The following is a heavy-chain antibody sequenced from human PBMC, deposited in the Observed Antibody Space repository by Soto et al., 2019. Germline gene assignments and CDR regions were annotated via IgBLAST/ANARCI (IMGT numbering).Heavy chain of an antibody. Sequence: EVQLVESGGGLVQPGGSLRLSCAASGFTFSSYVINWLRQAPGKGLEWDSYISISSSTRYYADSVRGRFTISRDNAKNSLYLQMNSLRDEDTAVYYCARGGGFFDYWGQGTLVTVSS. V-gene: IGHV3-48*02. CDR2: ISISSSTR. D-gene: IGHD3-10*01. CDR1: GFTFSSYV. CDR3: ARGGGFFDY. J-gene: IGHJ4*02.